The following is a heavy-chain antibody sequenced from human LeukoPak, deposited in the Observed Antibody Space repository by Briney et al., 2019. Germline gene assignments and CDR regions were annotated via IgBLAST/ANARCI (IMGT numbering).Heavy chain of an antibody. D-gene: IGHD4-17*01. J-gene: IGHJ4*02. CDR3: TTVTTVNPGR. CDR2: IKSKTEGGTI. Sequence: GGSLRLSCAASGFTFSDSAMSWVRQAPGKGLEWVGHIKSKTEGGTIDYAAPVKGRFTISRDDSKNTLYLQMNSLKTEDTAVYYCTTVTTVNPGRWGQGTLVTVSS. CDR1: GFTFSDSA. V-gene: IGHV3-15*01.